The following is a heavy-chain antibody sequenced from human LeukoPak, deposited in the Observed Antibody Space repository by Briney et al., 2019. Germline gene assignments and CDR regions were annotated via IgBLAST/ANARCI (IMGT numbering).Heavy chain of an antibody. D-gene: IGHD3-10*01. CDR2: ISGRAERT. CDR3: AKDQGFYDSGSYSAASDI. Sequence: PGGSLRLSCVASGFTFSIYAMGWFRQAPGKGLEWVSVISGRAERTYYADSVKGRFTISRDNSMDTLYLQMNSLSTEDTAVYYCAKDQGFYDSGSYSAASDIWGQGTMVTVSS. J-gene: IGHJ3*02. CDR1: GFTFSIYA. V-gene: IGHV3-23*01.